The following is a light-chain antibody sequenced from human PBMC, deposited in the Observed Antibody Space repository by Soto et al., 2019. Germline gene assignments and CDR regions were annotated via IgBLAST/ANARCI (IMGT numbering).Light chain of an antibody. CDR3: QQYSNYPLT. Sequence: DIQMTQSPSSLSASVGDRVTITCRASQGISTFLVWFQQKPGKGPQPLIYAASTLQSGVPSRFSGSGSGTDFTLTISSLQPEDFATYYCQQYSNYPLTFGPGTKVDIK. CDR1: QGISTF. CDR2: AAS. V-gene: IGKV1-16*01. J-gene: IGKJ3*01.